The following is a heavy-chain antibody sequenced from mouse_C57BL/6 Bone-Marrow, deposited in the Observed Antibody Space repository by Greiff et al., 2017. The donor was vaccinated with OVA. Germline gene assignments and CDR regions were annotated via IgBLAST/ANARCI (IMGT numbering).Heavy chain of an antibody. Sequence: EVQLQQSGPVLVKPGASVKMSCKASGYTFTDYYMNWVKQSHGKSLEWIGVINPYNGGTSYNQKFKGKATLTVDKSSSTAYMELNSLTSEDSAVYYCARGDYYQGYWGQGTTLTVSS. V-gene: IGHV1-19*01. CDR2: INPYNGGT. CDR3: ARGDYYQGY. CDR1: GYTFTDYY. D-gene: IGHD1-1*02. J-gene: IGHJ2*01.